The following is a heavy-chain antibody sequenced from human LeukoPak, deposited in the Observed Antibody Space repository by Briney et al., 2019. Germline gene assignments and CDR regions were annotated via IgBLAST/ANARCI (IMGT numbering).Heavy chain of an antibody. D-gene: IGHD3-22*01. V-gene: IGHV4-38-2*02. CDR1: GYSISSGYY. CDR3: ARAGRDYYDSSGYYTRDDAFDI. Sequence: PETLSLTCTVSGYSISSGYYWGWIRQPPGKGLEWIGSIYHSGSTYYNPSLKSRVTISVDTSKNQFSLKLSSVTAADTAVYYCARAGRDYYDSSGYYTRDDAFDIWGQGTMVTVSS. J-gene: IGHJ3*02. CDR2: IYHSGST.